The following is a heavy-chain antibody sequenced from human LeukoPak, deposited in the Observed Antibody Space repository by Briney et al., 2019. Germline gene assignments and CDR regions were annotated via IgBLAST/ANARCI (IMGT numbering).Heavy chain of an antibody. CDR3: ARGGLDDAFDI. J-gene: IGHJ3*02. CDR1: GGSISSYY. V-gene: IGHV4-59*01. CDR2: IYYSGST. Sequence: PSETLSLTCTVSGGSISSYYWSWIRQPPGKGLEWIGYIYYSGSTNYNPSLKSRVTISVDTSKNQFSLKLSSVTAEDTAVYYCARGGLDDAFDIWGQGTMVTVSS. D-gene: IGHD6-19*01.